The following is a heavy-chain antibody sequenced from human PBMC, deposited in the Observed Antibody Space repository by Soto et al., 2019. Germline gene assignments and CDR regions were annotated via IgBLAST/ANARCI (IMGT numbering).Heavy chain of an antibody. CDR3: ARGIGYCSSINRYSSRRLRFDS. CDR2: VNHSGTT. V-gene: IGHV4-34*01. J-gene: IGHJ4*02. Sequence: WTWIRQSPEKGLEWIGEVNHSGTTYYNPSLKTRVTISVHTPKNQFSLKMSSVTAADTAVYYCARGIGYCSSINRYSSRRLRFDSWGQGTLVTVSS. D-gene: IGHD2-2*01.